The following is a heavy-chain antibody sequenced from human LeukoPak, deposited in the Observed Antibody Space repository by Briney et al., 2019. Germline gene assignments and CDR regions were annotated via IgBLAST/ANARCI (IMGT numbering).Heavy chain of an antibody. CDR1: GYTFTSYD. D-gene: IGHD3-22*01. CDR2: MNPNSGNT. V-gene: IGHV1-8*01. J-gene: IGHJ1*01. Sequence: ASVKVSCKASGYTFTSYDINWVRQATGQGHEWMGWMNPNSGNTGYTQKFQGRVTMTRNTSISTAYMELSSLRSEDTAVYYCAGGLLGYYDSSGYYLAEYFQHWGQGTLVTVSS. CDR3: AGGLLGYYDSSGYYLAEYFQH.